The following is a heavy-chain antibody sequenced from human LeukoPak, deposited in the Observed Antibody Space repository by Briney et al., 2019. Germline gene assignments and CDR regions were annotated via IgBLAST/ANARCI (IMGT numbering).Heavy chain of an antibody. Sequence: PGGSLRLSCAASEITLSNYWIHWVRQAPGKGLEWVANIKKDGSEKYYVDSVKGRFTIFRDNAKNSLYLQMNSLRAEDTAVYYCARDRCSSISCFALDYWGQGTLVTVSS. CDR3: ARDRCSSISCFALDY. V-gene: IGHV3-7*01. J-gene: IGHJ4*02. CDR1: EITLSNYW. CDR2: IKKDGSEK. D-gene: IGHD2-2*01.